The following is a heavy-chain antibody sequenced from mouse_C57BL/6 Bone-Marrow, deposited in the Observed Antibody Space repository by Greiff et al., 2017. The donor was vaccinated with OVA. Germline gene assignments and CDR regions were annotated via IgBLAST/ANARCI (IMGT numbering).Heavy chain of an antibody. V-gene: IGHV1-69*01. J-gene: IGHJ3*01. CDR3: ASDSSYGGWFAY. CDR1: GYTFTSYW. Sequence: VQLQQPGAELVMPGASVKLSCKASGYTFTSYWMHWVKQRPGQGLEWIGEIDPSDSYTNYNQKFKGKSTLTVDKSSSPAYMQLSSLTSEDSAVYYCASDSSYGGWFAYWGQGTLVTVSA. CDR2: IDPSDSYT. D-gene: IGHD1-1*01.